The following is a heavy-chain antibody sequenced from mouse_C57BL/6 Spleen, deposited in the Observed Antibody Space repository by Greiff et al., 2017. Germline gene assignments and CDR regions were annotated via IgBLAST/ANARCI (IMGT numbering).Heavy chain of an antibody. D-gene: IGHD3-2*02. CDR3: ARRDSSGPYFDY. CDR2: IDPSDSET. Sequence: QVQLQQPGAELVRPGSSVKLSCKASGYTFTSYWMHWVKQRPIQGLEWIGNIDPSDSETHYNQKFKDKATLTVDKSSSTAYMQLSSLTSEDSAVYYCARRDSSGPYFDYWGQGTTLTVSS. J-gene: IGHJ2*01. CDR1: GYTFTSYW. V-gene: IGHV1-52*01.